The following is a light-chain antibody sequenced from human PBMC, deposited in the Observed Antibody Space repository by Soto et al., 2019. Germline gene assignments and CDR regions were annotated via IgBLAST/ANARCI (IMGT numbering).Light chain of an antibody. CDR1: QSVSSR. Sequence: EIVMTQSPCTLSLSPGERATLSCRASQSVSSRLAWYQQKPGQAPRLLISGASSRATGIPDRFSGSGSGTDFTLTITSLEPEDFAVYYCQQRSSWPWTFGQGTKVDI. CDR2: GAS. CDR3: QQRSSWPWT. V-gene: IGKV3-11*01. J-gene: IGKJ1*01.